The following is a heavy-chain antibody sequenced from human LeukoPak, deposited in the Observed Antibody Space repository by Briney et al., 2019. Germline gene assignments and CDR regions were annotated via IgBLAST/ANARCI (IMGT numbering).Heavy chain of an antibody. D-gene: IGHD1-26*01. CDR1: GFTFSSYS. J-gene: IGHJ4*02. Sequence: PGGSLRLSCAASGFTFSSYSMNWVRQAPGKGLEWVSSISSSSSYIYYADSVKGRFTISRDNAKNSLYLQMNSLRAEDTAVYYCARGLGPIVGVPFDYWGQGTLVTVSS. CDR3: ARGLGPIVGVPFDY. V-gene: IGHV3-21*01. CDR2: ISSSSSYI.